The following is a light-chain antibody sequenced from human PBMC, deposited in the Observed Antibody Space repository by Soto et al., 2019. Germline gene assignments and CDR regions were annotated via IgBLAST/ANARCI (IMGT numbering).Light chain of an antibody. CDR3: HQYAESRPT. V-gene: IGKV3D-20*01. Sequence: IVLTPSPVTPLKSQGEVATISCGAIQTTTFNFLAWYQQKPGLAPRLLVYDASIRATGIPDRFNGSWSGTDFTLTISILYPEDFAVYYCHQYAESRPTFGGGTKVDIK. CDR1: QTTTFNF. CDR2: DAS. J-gene: IGKJ4*01.